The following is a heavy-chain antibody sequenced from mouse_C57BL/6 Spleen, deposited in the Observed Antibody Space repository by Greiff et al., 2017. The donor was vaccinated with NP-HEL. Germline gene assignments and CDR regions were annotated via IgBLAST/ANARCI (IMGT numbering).Heavy chain of an antibody. CDR2: IYPRSGNT. CDR3: APTMVTTPWFAY. D-gene: IGHD2-9*01. J-gene: IGHJ3*01. Sequence: QVQLKESGAELARPGASVKLSCKASGYTFTSYGISWVKQRTGQGLEWIGEIYPRSGNTYYNEKFKGKATLTADKSSSTAYMELRSLTSEDSAVYFCAPTMVTTPWFAYWGQGTLVTVSA. V-gene: IGHV1-81*01. CDR1: GYTFTSYG.